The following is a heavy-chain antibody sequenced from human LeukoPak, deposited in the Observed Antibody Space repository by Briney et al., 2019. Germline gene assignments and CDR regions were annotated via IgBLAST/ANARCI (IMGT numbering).Heavy chain of an antibody. D-gene: IGHD4-11*01. CDR2: ISYDGSNK. CDR3: AKPYDYSNYRESY. Sequence: GRSLRLSCAASGFTFSSYAMHWVRQAPGKGLEWVAVISYDGSNKYYADSVKGRFTISRDNSKNTLYLQMNSLRAEDTAVYYCAKPYDYSNYRESYWGQGTLVTVSS. CDR1: GFTFSSYA. V-gene: IGHV3-30-3*02. J-gene: IGHJ4*02.